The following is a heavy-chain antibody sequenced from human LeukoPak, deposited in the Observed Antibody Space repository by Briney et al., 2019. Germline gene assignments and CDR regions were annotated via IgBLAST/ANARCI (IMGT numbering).Heavy chain of an antibody. Sequence: SETLSLTCTVSGGSISSYYWSWIRQPPGKGLEWIGYIYYSGSTNYNPSLKSRVTISVDTSKNQFSLKLSSVTAADTAVYYCARDLGSSSGWFYYFDYWGQGTLVTVSS. D-gene: IGHD6-19*01. V-gene: IGHV4-59*01. CDR1: GGSISSYY. CDR3: ARDLGSSSGWFYYFDY. CDR2: IYYSGST. J-gene: IGHJ4*02.